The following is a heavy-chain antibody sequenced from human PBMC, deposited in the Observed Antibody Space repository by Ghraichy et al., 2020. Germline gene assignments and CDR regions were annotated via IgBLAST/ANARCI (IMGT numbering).Heavy chain of an antibody. J-gene: IGHJ4*02. V-gene: IGHV2-5*02. CDR2: IYWDDDE. CDR3: AHSKREGACFCGRCYYFDN. Sequence: SGPTLVKPTQTLTLTCTLSGFSLRTSGVGVGWIRQPPGKALEWLALIYWDDDERHSPSLKSRLTITKDISKNQVVLTLTNMEPVDPATYYCAHSKREGACFCGRCYYFDNWGQGTLVTVSS. D-gene: IGHD3-3*01. CDR1: GFSLRTSGVG.